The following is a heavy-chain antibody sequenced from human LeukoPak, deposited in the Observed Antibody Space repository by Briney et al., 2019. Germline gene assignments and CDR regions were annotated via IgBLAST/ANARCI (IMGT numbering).Heavy chain of an antibody. CDR1: GGSFSGYY. J-gene: IGHJ4*02. CDR3: ARRGRRAVTAIDY. V-gene: IGHV4-34*01. Sequence: PSETLSLTCAVYGGSFSGYYWSWIRQPPGKGLEWIGEINHSGSTNYNPSLKSRVTISVDTSKNQFSLKLSSVTAADTAVYYCARRGRRAVTAIDYWGQGTLVTVSS. D-gene: IGHD2-21*02. CDR2: INHSGST.